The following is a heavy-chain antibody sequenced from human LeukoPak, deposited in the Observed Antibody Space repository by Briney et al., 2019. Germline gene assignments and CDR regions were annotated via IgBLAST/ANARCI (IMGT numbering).Heavy chain of an antibody. Sequence: GGSLRLSCAASGFTFDDYAMHWVRQAPGKGLEWVSGISWNSGTKGYADSVKGRFTISRDNAKNSLYLQMNSLRAEDTALYYCARNWANRYFDYWGQGTLVTVSS. CDR3: ARNWANRYFDY. V-gene: IGHV3-9*01. CDR1: GFTFDDYA. J-gene: IGHJ4*02. D-gene: IGHD2-8*01. CDR2: ISWNSGTK.